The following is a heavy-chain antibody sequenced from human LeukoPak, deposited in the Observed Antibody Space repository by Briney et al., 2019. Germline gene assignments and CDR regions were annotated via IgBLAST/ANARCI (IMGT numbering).Heavy chain of an antibody. CDR2: MNPNSGNT. J-gene: IGHJ3*02. Sequence: ASVKVSCKASGYTFTSYDINWVRQATGQGLEWMGWMNPNSGNTGYAQKFQGRVTITRNTSISTAYMELSSLRSEDTAVYYCARGVYYDFWSGYYRDAFDIWGQGTMVTVSS. V-gene: IGHV1-8*03. CDR1: GYTFTSYD. D-gene: IGHD3-3*01. CDR3: ARGVYYDFWSGYYRDAFDI.